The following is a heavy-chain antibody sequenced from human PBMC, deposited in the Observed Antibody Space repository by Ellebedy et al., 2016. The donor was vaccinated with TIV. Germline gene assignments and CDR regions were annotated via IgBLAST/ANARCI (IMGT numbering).Heavy chain of an antibody. CDR2: ISNDESGK. J-gene: IGHJ4*02. CDR1: GFAFSTYA. Sequence: GESLKISCAASGFAFSTYAMHWPRQAPGKGLEWVAVISNDESGKHYEVSVKGRFTISRDNSKNTLDLQMNSLRAEDTAVYYCAKGGFDRSGYFAPPVEYWGQGTLVTVSS. V-gene: IGHV3-30*18. CDR3: AKGGFDRSGYFAPPVEY. D-gene: IGHD3-22*01.